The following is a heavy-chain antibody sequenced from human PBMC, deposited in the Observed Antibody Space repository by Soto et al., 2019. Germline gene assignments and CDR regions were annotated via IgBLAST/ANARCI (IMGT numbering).Heavy chain of an antibody. CDR3: ARDTVTGSYYYYGMDV. J-gene: IGHJ6*02. D-gene: IGHD4-17*01. V-gene: IGHV4-31*03. CDR1: GGSISRGGYY. CDR2: IYYSGST. Sequence: SETLSLTCTVSGGSISRGGYYWSWIRQHAGKGLEWIGYIYYSGSTYYNPSLKSRVTISVDTSKNQSSLKLSSVTAADTAVYYCARDTVTGSYYYYGMDVWGQGTTVTVSS.